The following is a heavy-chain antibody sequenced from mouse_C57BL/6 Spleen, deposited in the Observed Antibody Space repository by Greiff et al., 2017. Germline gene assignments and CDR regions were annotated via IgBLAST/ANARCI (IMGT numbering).Heavy chain of an antibody. D-gene: IGHD2-1*01. CDR2: ISDGGSYT. Sequence: EVKLVESGGGLVKPGGSLKISCAASGFTFSRYAMSWVRQTPEKRLEWVATISDGGSYTYYPDNVKGRFTISRDNAKNNLYLQVSRLNSVDTAKYYCASEGNPWAYWGQGTLVTVSA. J-gene: IGHJ3*01. CDR1: GFTFSRYA. CDR3: ASEGNPWAY. V-gene: IGHV5-4*03.